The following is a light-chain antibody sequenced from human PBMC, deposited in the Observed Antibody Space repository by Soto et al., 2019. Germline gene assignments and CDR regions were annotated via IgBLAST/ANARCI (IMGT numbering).Light chain of an antibody. V-gene: IGKV3-15*01. Sequence: EIVMTQSPATLSVSPGERATLSCRASQSVSSNLAWYQQKPGQAPRRLIYGASTRATGIPARFSGGGSGTDFPHTIISLQSEDFAVYSCQQYNNWPRTFGQGTKVEIK. CDR1: QSVSSN. CDR2: GAS. CDR3: QQYNNWPRT. J-gene: IGKJ1*01.